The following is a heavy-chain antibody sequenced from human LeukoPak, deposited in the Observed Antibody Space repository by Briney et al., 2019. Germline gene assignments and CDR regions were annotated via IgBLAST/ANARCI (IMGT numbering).Heavy chain of an antibody. Sequence: SETLSLTCTVSGGSISSSSYYWGWIRQPPGKGLEWNGSIYYSGSTYYNPSLKSRVTISVDTSKNQFSLKLSSVTAADTAVYYCARLRPYYYDSSGYFDYWGQGTLVTVSS. J-gene: IGHJ4*02. CDR2: IYYSGST. CDR3: ARLRPYYYDSSGYFDY. CDR1: GGSISSSSYY. D-gene: IGHD3-22*01. V-gene: IGHV4-39*01.